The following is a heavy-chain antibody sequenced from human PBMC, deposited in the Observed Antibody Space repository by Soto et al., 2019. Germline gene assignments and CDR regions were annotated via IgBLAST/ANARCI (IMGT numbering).Heavy chain of an antibody. D-gene: IGHD3-10*01. V-gene: IGHV4-30-4*01. CDR2: IYYSGST. Sequence: SETLSLTCTVSGGSISSGDYYWSWIRQPPGKGLEWIGYIYYSGSTYYNPSLKGRVTISVDTSKNQFSLKLSSVTAADTAVYYCARGLLNYYGSGSSRFDYWGQGTLVTVSS. J-gene: IGHJ4*02. CDR1: GGSISSGDYY. CDR3: ARGLLNYYGSGSSRFDY.